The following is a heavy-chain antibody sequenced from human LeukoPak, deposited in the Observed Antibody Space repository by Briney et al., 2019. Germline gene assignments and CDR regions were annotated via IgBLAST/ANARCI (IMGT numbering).Heavy chain of an antibody. CDR3: ASPSYYYEIWSAFDI. CDR2: INPNSGGT. D-gene: IGHD3-22*01. Sequence: ASVKVSCKASGYTFTGYYMHWVRQAPGQGLEWIGRINPNSGGTNYAQKFQGRVTMTRDTSISTAYMELSRLRSDDTAVYYCASPSYYYEIWSAFDIWGQGTMVTVSS. V-gene: IGHV1-2*06. CDR1: GYTFTGYY. J-gene: IGHJ3*02.